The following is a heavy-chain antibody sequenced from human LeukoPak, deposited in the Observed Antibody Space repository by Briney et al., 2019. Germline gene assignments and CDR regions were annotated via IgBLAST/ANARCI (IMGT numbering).Heavy chain of an antibody. D-gene: IGHD2-15*01. Sequence: ESGPTLLHPPHPLALTFTFSGFSRSTRGVGVAWIRQPPGRALEWLALIYWDDDKRYSPSLKSRLTIMRDTSNKQVVLIMTNMDPLDTATYYCAHSGGYCSASTCYDHYDSWGQGTLVTVSS. CDR2: IYWDDDK. V-gene: IGHV2-5*02. J-gene: IGHJ4*02. CDR1: GFSRSTRGVG. CDR3: AHSGGYCSASTCYDHYDS.